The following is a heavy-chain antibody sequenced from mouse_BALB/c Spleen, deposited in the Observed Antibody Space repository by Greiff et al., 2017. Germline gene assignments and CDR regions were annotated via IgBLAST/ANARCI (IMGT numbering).Heavy chain of an antibody. Sequence: EVQLQQSGPELVKPGASVKISCKASGYTFTDYNMHWVKQSHGKSLEWIGYIYPYHGGTGYNQKFKSKATLTVDTSSSTAYMELRSLTSEDSAVYYCARSYCSLYAMDYWGQGTSVTVSS. CDR3: ARSYCSLYAMDY. CDR2: IYPYHGGT. J-gene: IGHJ4*01. V-gene: IGHV1S29*02. CDR1: GYTFTDYN. D-gene: IGHD6-5*01.